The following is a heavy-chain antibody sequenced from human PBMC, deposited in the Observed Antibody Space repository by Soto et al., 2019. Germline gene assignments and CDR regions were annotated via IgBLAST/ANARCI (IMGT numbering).Heavy chain of an antibody. CDR1: GYSFTSYW. V-gene: IGHV5-51*01. J-gene: IGHJ5*02. D-gene: IGHD5-12*01. Sequence: PGESLKISCKGSGYSFTSYWIGWVRQMPGKGLEWMGIIYPGDSDTRYSPSFQGQVTISADKSISTAYLQWSSLKASDTAMYYCARQTLSGYVTDPYNWFDPWGQGTLVTVSS. CDR2: IYPGDSDT. CDR3: ARQTLSGYVTDPYNWFDP.